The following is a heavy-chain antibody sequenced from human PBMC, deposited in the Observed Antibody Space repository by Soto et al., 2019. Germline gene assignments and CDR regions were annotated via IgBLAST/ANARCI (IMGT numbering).Heavy chain of an antibody. D-gene: IGHD3-9*01. Sequence: QVVLVQSGAEVKKPGDSVKVSCKSSGYKFTDYYIHWVRQAPGQGPEWMGWVNPKRGDAVYAQKFQGWVTMTRDTATTTAYLEVNRLKPDDTAVYCCARDPGLPGRYWYFDRWGRGTLVTVSS. CDR3: ARDPGLPGRYWYFDR. V-gene: IGHV1-2*04. J-gene: IGHJ2*01. CDR1: GYKFTDYY. CDR2: VNPKRGDA.